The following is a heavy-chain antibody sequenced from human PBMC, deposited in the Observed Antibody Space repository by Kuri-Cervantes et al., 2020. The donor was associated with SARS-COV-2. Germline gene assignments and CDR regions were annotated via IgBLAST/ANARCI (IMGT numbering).Heavy chain of an antibody. CDR3: ASWVYSNYYMDV. CDR1: GFTFSSYA. V-gene: IGHV3-30*07. CDR2: ISYDGSNK. J-gene: IGHJ6*03. D-gene: IGHD3-16*01. Sequence: GGSLRLSCAASGFTFSSYAMHWVRQAPGKGLERVAVISYDGSNKYYADSVKGRFAISRDNAKNSLYLQMNSLRAEDTAVYYCASWVYSNYYMDVWGKGTTVT.